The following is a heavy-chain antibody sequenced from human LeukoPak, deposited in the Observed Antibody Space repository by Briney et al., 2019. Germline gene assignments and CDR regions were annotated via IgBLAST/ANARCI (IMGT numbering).Heavy chain of an antibody. CDR3: ARVEVIGSTRYFDY. Sequence: SETLSLTCTVSGGSISSGGNYWSWLRQLPGKGLEWIGYIYYVGDTNYNPSLKSRLSMSVDTSKNQFSLSLTSVTAADTAVYYCARVEVIGSTRYFDYWGQGAMVSVSS. D-gene: IGHD3-16*02. CDR2: IYYVGDT. V-gene: IGHV4-31*03. J-gene: IGHJ4*02. CDR1: GGSISSGGNY.